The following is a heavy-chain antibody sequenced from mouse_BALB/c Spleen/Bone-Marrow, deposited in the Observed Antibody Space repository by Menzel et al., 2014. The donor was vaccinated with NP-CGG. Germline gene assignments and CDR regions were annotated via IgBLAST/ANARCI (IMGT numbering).Heavy chain of an antibody. Sequence: QVQLQQSGAELVRPGSSVKISCKASGYAFSNYWLNWVKQRPGQGLEWIGQIYPGDGDANYNGNFKGNATLTADKSSSTAYMHLGSQTSEGSAGYFFARVDFYMYAEPSFDYRGQGTAGTVSP. D-gene: IGHD2-14*01. CDR3: ARVDFYMYAEPSFDY. J-gene: IGHJ4*01. V-gene: IGHV1-80*01. CDR2: IYPGDGDA. CDR1: GYAFSNYW.